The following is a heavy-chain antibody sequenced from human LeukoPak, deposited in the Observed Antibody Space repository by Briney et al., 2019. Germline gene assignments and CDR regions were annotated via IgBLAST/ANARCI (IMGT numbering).Heavy chain of an antibody. CDR1: VFTFSSYW. CDR3: ARDLSEWELLVGY. V-gene: IGHV3-7*01. Sequence: GGSLRLSCAASVFTFSSYWMSWVRQAPGKGLEWVANIKQDGSEKYYVDSVKGRFTISRDNAKNSLYLQMNSLRAEDTAVYYCARDLSEWELLVGYWGQGTLVTVSS. CDR2: IKQDGSEK. J-gene: IGHJ4*02. D-gene: IGHD1-26*01.